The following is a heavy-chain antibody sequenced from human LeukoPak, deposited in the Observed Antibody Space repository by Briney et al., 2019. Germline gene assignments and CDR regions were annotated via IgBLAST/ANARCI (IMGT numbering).Heavy chain of an antibody. V-gene: IGHV1-69*05. CDR2: IIPIFGTA. Sequence: SVKVSCKASGGTFTSYAISWVRQAPGQGLEWMGRIIPIFGTANYAQKFQGRVTITTDESTSTAYMELSSLRSEDTAVYYCASDCQVGMTTVTQLDYWGEGTLVTVSS. CDR3: ASDCQVGMTTVTQLDY. J-gene: IGHJ4*02. D-gene: IGHD4-17*01. CDR1: GGTFTSYA.